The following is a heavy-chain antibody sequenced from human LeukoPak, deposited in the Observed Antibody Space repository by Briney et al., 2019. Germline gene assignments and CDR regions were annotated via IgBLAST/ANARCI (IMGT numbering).Heavy chain of an antibody. CDR3: AHRRGNWNSENWFDP. CDR2: IYWNDDK. V-gene: IGHV2-5*01. CDR1: GFSLSTSGVG. Sequence: KESGPTLVKPTQTLTLTCTFSGFSLSTSGVGVGWIRQPPGKALEWLALIYWNDDKRYSPSLKSRLTITKDTSKNQVVLTMTNMDPVDTATYYCAHRRGNWNSENWFDPWGQGTLVTVSS. J-gene: IGHJ5*02. D-gene: IGHD1-1*01.